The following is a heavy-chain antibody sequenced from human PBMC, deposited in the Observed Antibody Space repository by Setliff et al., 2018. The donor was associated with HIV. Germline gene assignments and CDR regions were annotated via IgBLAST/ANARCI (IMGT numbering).Heavy chain of an antibody. Sequence: GESMQISCGSSGFTFSNYWMNWVRRAPGKGLEWVANIKQDGSDQYYADSVKGRFTIARDNSKNTLYLRLHSLRAEDTAVYYCAQAQPSVSGSYYQYLQHWGQGTLVTVSS. CDR3: AQAQPSVSGSYYQYLQH. CDR1: GFTFSNYW. D-gene: IGHD3-10*01. V-gene: IGHV3-7*03. CDR2: IKQDGSDQ. J-gene: IGHJ1*01.